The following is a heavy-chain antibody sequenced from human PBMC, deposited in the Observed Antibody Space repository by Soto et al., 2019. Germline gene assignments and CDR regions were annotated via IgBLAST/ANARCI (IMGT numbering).Heavy chain of an antibody. CDR3: ARGSPYYGDYGWYFDL. CDR2: IWYDGSNK. CDR1: GFTVRSYG. V-gene: IGHV3-33*01. Sequence: ESGGGVGQPGRSLRLSCAASGFTVRSYGMHWVRQAPGKGLEWVAVIWYDGSNKYYADSVKGRFTISRDNSKNTLYLQMNSLGAEDTAVYYCARGSPYYGDYGWYFDLWGRGTLVTVSS. J-gene: IGHJ2*01. D-gene: IGHD4-17*01.